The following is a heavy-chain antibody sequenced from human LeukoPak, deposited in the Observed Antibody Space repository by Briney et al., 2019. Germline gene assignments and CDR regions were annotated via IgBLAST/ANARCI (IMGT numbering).Heavy chain of an antibody. CDR2: IYSGGSGST. V-gene: IGHV3-53*01. CDR3: AHRKATSWAHDY. J-gene: IGHJ4*02. CDR1: GFTVSSSY. D-gene: IGHD2-2*01. Sequence: GGSLRLSCAASGFTVSSSYMSWVRQAPGKGLEWVSVIYSGGSGSTYYADSVKGRFTISRDNSKNTLNLQMNSLRAEDTAVYYCAHRKATSWAHDYWDQGTLVTVSS.